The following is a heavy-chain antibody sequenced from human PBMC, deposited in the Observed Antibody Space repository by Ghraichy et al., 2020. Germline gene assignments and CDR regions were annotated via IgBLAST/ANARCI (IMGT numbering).Heavy chain of an antibody. V-gene: IGHV3-30*03. D-gene: IGHD6-19*01. Sequence: GGSLRLSCAASGFTFSHYAMYWVRLAPGKGLEWLAGITYDGKNEDYGDSVKGRFTISRDNSKNTLYLQMDSLRVEDTAVYFCARDIWRAVAAFAYWGQGTRVTVSS. CDR1: GFTFSHYA. CDR2: ITYDGKNE. J-gene: IGHJ4*02. CDR3: ARDIWRAVAAFAY.